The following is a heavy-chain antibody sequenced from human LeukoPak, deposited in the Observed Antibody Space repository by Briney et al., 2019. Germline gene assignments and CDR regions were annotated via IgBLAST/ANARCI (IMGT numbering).Heavy chain of an antibody. V-gene: IGHV3-30*04. CDR2: ISYDGSNK. D-gene: IGHD3-10*01. Sequence: PGGSLGLSCAASGFTFSSYAMHWVRQAPGKGLEWVAVISYDGSNKYYADSVKGRFTISRDNSKNTLYLQMNSLRAEDTAVYYCARDTPDRYYYGSGIRGWFDPWGQGTLVTVSS. CDR3: ARDTPDRYYYGSGIRGWFDP. CDR1: GFTFSSYA. J-gene: IGHJ5*02.